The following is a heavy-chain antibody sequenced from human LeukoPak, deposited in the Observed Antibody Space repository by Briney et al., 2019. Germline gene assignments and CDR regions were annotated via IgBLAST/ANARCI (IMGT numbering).Heavy chain of an antibody. J-gene: IGHJ4*02. V-gene: IGHV1-18*01. CDR1: GYTFTSYG. CDR2: ISAYNGNT. D-gene: IGHD2-15*01. CDR3: ARDLNRYCSGGSCYGAY. Sequence: ASVKVSFKASGYTFTSYGISWVRQAPGQGLEWMGWISAYNGNTNYAQKLQGRVTMTTDTSTSTAYMELRSLRSDDTAVYYCARDLNRYCSGGSCYGAYWGQGTLVSVSS.